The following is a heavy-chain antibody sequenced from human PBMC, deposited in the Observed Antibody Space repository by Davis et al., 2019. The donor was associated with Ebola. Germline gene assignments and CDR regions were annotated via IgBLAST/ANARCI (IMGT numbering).Heavy chain of an antibody. CDR1: GYSISSGYY. CDR2: IYHSGST. J-gene: IGHJ6*02. V-gene: IGHV4-38-2*02. Sequence: MPSETLSLTCTVSGYSISSGYYWGWIRQPPGKGLEWIGSIYHSGSTYYNPSLKSRVTISVDTSKNQFSLKLTSVTAADTAVYYCARGPYCSGGSCYRGMDVWGQGTTVTVSS. D-gene: IGHD2-15*01. CDR3: ARGPYCSGGSCYRGMDV.